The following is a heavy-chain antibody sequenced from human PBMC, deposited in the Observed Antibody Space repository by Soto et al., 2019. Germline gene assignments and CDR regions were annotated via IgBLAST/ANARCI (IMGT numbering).Heavy chain of an antibody. Sequence: GGSLRLSCAASGFTFSSYWMSWVRQAPGKGLEWVANIKQDGSEKYYVDSVKGRFTISRDNAKNSLYLQMNSLRAEDTAVYYCASQLGYCSSTSCYYYYMDVWGKGTTVTVSS. V-gene: IGHV3-7*01. CDR2: IKQDGSEK. CDR1: GFTFSSYW. J-gene: IGHJ6*03. CDR3: ASQLGYCSSTSCYYYYMDV. D-gene: IGHD2-2*01.